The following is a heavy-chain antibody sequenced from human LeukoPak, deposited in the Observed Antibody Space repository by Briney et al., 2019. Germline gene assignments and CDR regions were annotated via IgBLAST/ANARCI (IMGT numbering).Heavy chain of an antibody. V-gene: IGHV3-7*03. D-gene: IGHD6-13*01. CDR3: VRAIAAVDSY. Sequence: GGSLRLSCAASGFTFSSYWMSWVRQAPGKGLEWVANIKQDGSEMHYVDSVKGRFAISRDNAKNSLYLQMNSLRAEDTAEYYCVRAIAAVDSYWGQGTLVTVSS. CDR2: IKQDGSEM. J-gene: IGHJ4*02. CDR1: GFTFSSYW.